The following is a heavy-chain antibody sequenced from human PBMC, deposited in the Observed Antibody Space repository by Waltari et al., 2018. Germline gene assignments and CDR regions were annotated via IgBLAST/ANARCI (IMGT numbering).Heavy chain of an antibody. V-gene: IGHV7-4-1*02. D-gene: IGHD2-2*01. CDR1: GYSFTSYA. CDR2: INTNSGNP. Sequence: QVELVQSGPELKKPGASVKVSCRASGYSFTSYALNCVRQAPGRGFELMGWINTNSGNPTYVQGFTGRFVFSLDTSVSTAFLQINSLEAEDTAVYYCAREVVPAATIVVNWFDPWGQGTLVTVSS. J-gene: IGHJ5*02. CDR3: AREVVPAATIVVNWFDP.